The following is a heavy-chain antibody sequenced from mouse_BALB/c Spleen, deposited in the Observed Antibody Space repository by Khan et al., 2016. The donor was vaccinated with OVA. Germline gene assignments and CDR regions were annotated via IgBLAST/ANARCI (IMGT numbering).Heavy chain of an antibody. D-gene: IGHD3-2*02. V-gene: IGHV3-2*02. Sequence: QLEESGPGLVKPSQSLSLTCTVTGYSITSDYAWNWIRQFPGNKLEWMGYISYSGNTKYNPSLKSRISITRDTSKNQFFLQLNFVTIKDTATYYCARIQGGDFDYWGQGTTLTVSS. CDR2: ISYSGNT. J-gene: IGHJ2*01. CDR1: GYSITSDYA. CDR3: ARIQGGDFDY.